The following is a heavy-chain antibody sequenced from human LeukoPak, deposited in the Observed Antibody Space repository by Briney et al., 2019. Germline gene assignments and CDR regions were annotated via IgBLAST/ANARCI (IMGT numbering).Heavy chain of an antibody. J-gene: IGHJ4*02. D-gene: IGHD6-19*01. V-gene: IGHV3-33*08. CDR1: GFSFKDTW. Sequence: PVGSLRLSCAASGFSFKDTWMSWVRPAPGRGLVWVTDIWYDTSNEYYADSVKGLFTISRDTSKNTLYLQINSLSPEDTAVYYCARGVYSSGWYPYFDYWGQGALVTVSS. CDR3: ARGVYSSGWYPYFDY. CDR2: IWYDTSNE.